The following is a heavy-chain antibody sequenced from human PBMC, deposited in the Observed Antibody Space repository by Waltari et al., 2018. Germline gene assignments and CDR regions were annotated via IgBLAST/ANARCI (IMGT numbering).Heavy chain of an antibody. V-gene: IGHV5-10-1*01. D-gene: IGHD6-19*01. Sequence: GKKPGESLRISCKGSGYSFTSYWISWVRQMPGKGLEWMGRIDPSDSYTNYSPSFQGHVTISADKSISTAYLQWSSLKASDTAMYYCASWGLVPPYYFDYWGQGTLVTVSS. CDR2: IDPSDSYT. J-gene: IGHJ4*02. CDR1: GYSFTSYW. CDR3: ASWGLVPPYYFDY.